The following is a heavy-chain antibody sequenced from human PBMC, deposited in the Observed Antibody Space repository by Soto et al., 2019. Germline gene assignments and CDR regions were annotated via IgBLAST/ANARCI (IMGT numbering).Heavy chain of an antibody. CDR1: GFPFSSYG. V-gene: IGHV3-30*18. CDR3: AKDQSTDDDFAADMDV. J-gene: IGHJ6*03. Sequence: PWGSLRLSCASSGFPFSSYGMPWVCQAPGKGLEWVAVISYDGSNKYYADSVKGRFTISRDNSKNTLYLQMNSLRAEDTAVYYCAKDQSTDDDFAADMDVWGEGTMVTVSS. CDR2: ISYDGSNK. D-gene: IGHD3-3*01.